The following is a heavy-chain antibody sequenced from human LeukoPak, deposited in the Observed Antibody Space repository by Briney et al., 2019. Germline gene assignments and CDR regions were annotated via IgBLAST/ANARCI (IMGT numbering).Heavy chain of an antibody. V-gene: IGHV4-34*01. D-gene: IGHD2-2*01. J-gene: IGHJ5*02. CDR1: GCSFNDYY. CDR2: INARGDT. Sequence: SETLSLTCAVYGCSFNDYYWNWIRQPPGKGLEWIGEINARGDTNYNPSLKSRVTISVDTSKKQFSLRLTSMIAADTALYYCARGQVPAARGYNWFDPWGQGTLVTVSS. CDR3: ARGQVPAARGYNWFDP.